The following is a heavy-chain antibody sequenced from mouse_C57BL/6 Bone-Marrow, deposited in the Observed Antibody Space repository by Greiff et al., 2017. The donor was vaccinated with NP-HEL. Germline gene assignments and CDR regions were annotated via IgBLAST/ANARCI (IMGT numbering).Heavy chain of an antibody. Sequence: QVQLQQSGPELVKPGASVKISCKASGYAFSSSWMNWVKQRPGKGLEWIGRIYPGDGDTNYNGKFKGKATLTADKSSSTAYMQLSSLTSEDSAVDFCARRVYGSSSFAYWGQGTLVTVSA. CDR1: GYAFSSSW. CDR3: ARRVYGSSSFAY. J-gene: IGHJ3*01. CDR2: IYPGDGDT. V-gene: IGHV1-82*01. D-gene: IGHD1-1*01.